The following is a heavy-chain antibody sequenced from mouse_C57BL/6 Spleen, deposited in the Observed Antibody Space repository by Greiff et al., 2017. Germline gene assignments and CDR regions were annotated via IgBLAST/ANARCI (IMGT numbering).Heavy chain of an antibody. CDR3: ARWTTVVATYYFDY. D-gene: IGHD1-1*01. Sequence: QVQLQQPGAELVMPGASVKLSCKASGYTFTSYWMHWVKQRPGQGLEWIGEIDPSDSYTNYNQKFKGKSTLTVDKSSSTAYMQLSSLTSEDSAVYYCARWTTVVATYYFDYWGQGTTLTVSS. CDR2: IDPSDSYT. J-gene: IGHJ2*01. V-gene: IGHV1-69*01. CDR1: GYTFTSYW.